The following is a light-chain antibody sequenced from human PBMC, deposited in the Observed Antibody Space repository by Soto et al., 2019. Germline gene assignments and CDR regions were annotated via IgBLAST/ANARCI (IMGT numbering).Light chain of an antibody. CDR2: NAS. Sequence: DIQMTQSPSTLSASVGDRVTITCRASQSISSWLAWYQQKPGKAPNLLIYNASYLESGVPSRFSGTGSGTAFTITISRLEPDDFSSYYCQQYHSWTFGQGTKVEV. CDR1: QSISSW. J-gene: IGKJ1*01. V-gene: IGKV1-5*03. CDR3: QQYHSWT.